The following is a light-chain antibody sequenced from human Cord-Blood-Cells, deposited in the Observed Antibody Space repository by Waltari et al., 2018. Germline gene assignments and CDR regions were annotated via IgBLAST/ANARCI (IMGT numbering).Light chain of an antibody. CDR2: EVS. Sequence: QSALTQPPSVSGSPGQSVTISCTGTSSDVGSYNRVSWYQQPPGPAPKLLFYEVSNRPSGVPAGFSGSKSGNTASLTISGLQAEDEADYYCSSYTSSSTFVFGTGTKVTVL. CDR3: SSYTSSSTFV. J-gene: IGLJ1*01. V-gene: IGLV2-18*02. CDR1: SSDVGSYNR.